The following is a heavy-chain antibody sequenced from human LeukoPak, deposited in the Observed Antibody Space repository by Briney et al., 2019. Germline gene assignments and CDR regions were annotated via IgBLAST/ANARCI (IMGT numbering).Heavy chain of an antibody. V-gene: IGHV1-46*01. CDR2: IIPSDGFT. CDR3: ARDLDYGDYVDYYYYYMDV. J-gene: IGHJ6*03. D-gene: IGHD4-17*01. Sequence: ASVKVSCRASGYTFSSYYVHWVRQAPGQGLEWMGMIIPSDGFTSYAQKFQGRVTMTRDMSTSTVYMELSSLRSDDTAVYYCARDLDYGDYVDYYYYYMDVWGKGTTVTVSS. CDR1: GYTFSSYY.